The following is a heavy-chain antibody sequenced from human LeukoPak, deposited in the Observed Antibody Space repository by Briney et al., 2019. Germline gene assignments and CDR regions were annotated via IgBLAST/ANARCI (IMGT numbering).Heavy chain of an antibody. J-gene: IGHJ4*02. CDR3: ARDAKYYYGSRTFFFYEH. Sequence: SGTLSLTCAVYGGSFSGYYWSWIRQPPGKGLEWIGEINHSGSTNYNPSLKSRVTISVDTSKNQFSLKLSSVTAADTAIYYCARDAKYYYGSRTFFFYEHWGQGTLLTVSS. D-gene: IGHD3-10*01. V-gene: IGHV4-34*01. CDR1: GGSFSGYY. CDR2: INHSGST.